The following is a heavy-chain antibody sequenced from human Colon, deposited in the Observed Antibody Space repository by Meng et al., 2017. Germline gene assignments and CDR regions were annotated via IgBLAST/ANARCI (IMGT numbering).Heavy chain of an antibody. CDR1: GFTFTGYT. V-gene: IGHV1-3*01. CDR3: ARGAITRTATALSW. D-gene: IGHD1-14*01. Sequence: QVQFVQSGAEVKKPGASVKLSCKTSGFTFTGYTLHWVRQAPGQSLEWMGWINAADGSTKYSQKFLDRVTITRDTSASTAYMELSSLRSEDTAVYYCARGAITRTATALSWWGQGTLVTVSS. J-gene: IGHJ4*02. CDR2: INAADGST.